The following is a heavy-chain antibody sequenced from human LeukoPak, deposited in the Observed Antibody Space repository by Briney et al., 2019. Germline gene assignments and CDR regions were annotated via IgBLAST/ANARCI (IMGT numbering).Heavy chain of an antibody. Sequence: GGSLRLSCATSGFTFSSYAMSWVRQAPGKGLEWVSAISGSGGSTYYADSVKGRFTISRDNSKNTLYLQMNSLRAEDTAVYYCAKRAYYGSGSRSHYFDYWGQGTLVTVSS. D-gene: IGHD3-10*01. CDR2: ISGSGGST. CDR3: AKRAYYGSGSRSHYFDY. V-gene: IGHV3-23*01. J-gene: IGHJ4*02. CDR1: GFTFSSYA.